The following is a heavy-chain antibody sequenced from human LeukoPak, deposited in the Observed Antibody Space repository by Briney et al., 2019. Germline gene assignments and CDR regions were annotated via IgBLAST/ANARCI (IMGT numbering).Heavy chain of an antibody. CDR1: GFTFSSYA. J-gene: IGHJ3*02. CDR2: ISGSGGST. D-gene: IGHD2-8*01. CDR3: AKGPVLTDAFDI. Sequence: AGGSLRLSCAASGFTFSSYAMSWVRQAPGKGLEWVSAISGSGGSTYYADSVKGRFTISRDNSKNTLYLQMNSLRAEDTAVYYCAKGPVLTDAFDIWGQGTMVTVSS. V-gene: IGHV3-23*01.